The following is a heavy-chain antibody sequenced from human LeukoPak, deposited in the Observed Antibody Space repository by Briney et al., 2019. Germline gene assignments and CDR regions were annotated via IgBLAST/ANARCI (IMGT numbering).Heavy chain of an antibody. V-gene: IGHV1-69*04. Sequence: SVKVSCKASGGTFSSYAISWVRQAPGQGLEWMGRIIPILGIANYAQKFQGRVTITADKSTSTAYMELSSLRSEDTAVYYCARDMVRGVISPYYYYYGMDVWGQGTTVTVSS. J-gene: IGHJ6*02. D-gene: IGHD3-10*01. CDR2: IIPILGIA. CDR1: GGTFSSYA. CDR3: ARDMVRGVISPYYYYYGMDV.